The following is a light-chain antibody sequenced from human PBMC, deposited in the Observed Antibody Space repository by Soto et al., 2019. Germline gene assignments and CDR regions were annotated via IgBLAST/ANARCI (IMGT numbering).Light chain of an antibody. CDR3: QVWDSSSDHWV. V-gene: IGLV3-21*02. CDR2: DDS. CDR1: NIGGKS. Sequence: SYELTQPPSVSVAPGQTATITCGGNNIGGKSVHWYQQNPGQAPVLVVYDDSDRPSGIPERFSGSNSGSPATLTISRVEAGDEADYYCQVWDSSSDHWVFGGGTQLTVL. J-gene: IGLJ7*01.